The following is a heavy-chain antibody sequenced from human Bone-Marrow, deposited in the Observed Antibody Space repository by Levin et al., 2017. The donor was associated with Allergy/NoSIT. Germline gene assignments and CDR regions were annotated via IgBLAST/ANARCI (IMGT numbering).Heavy chain of an antibody. J-gene: IGHJ4*02. CDR3: ARRLGSGGSPDY. CDR2: IYPGDSDT. D-gene: IGHD2-15*01. Sequence: KVSCKVSGYKFTSYWIGWVRQMPGKGLEWMGIIYPGDSDTRYSPSFQGQVTISADTSISTAYLQWSSLTASDTAIYYCARRLGSGGSPDYWGQGTLVTVSS. V-gene: IGHV5-51*01. CDR1: GYKFTSYW.